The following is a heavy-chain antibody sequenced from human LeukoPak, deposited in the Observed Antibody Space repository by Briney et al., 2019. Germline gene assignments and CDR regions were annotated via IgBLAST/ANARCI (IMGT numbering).Heavy chain of an antibody. CDR2: INAGNGNT. J-gene: IGHJ3*02. V-gene: IGHV1-3*01. CDR3: ARDAPYDSTRQEAFDI. Sequence: ASVKVSCKASGYTFTSYAMHWVRKAPGQRLEWMGWINAGNGNTKYSQKFQGRVTITRDTSASTAYMELSSLRSEDTAVYYCARDAPYDSTRQEAFDIWGQGTMVTVSS. D-gene: IGHD3-22*01. CDR1: GYTFTSYA.